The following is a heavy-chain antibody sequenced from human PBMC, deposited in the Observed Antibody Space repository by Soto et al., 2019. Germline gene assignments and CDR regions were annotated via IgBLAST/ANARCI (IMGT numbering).Heavy chain of an antibody. CDR1: GFTVRSNY. CDR2: IYSGGKT. D-gene: IGHD1-20*01. J-gene: IGHJ4*02. CDR3: ARVSWGVITYFDS. V-gene: IGHV3-53*04. Sequence: EVQLVESGGALVQPGGSLRLSCAVSGFTVRSNYMSWVRQAPGKGLEWVSIIYSGGKTYHADSVKGRFIISRHDSKNTLYFQMSSLRPEDTAVYYCARVSWGVITYFDSWGQGTLVTVSS.